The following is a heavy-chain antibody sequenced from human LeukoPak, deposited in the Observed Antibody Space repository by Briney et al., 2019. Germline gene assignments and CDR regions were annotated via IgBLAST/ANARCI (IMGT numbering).Heavy chain of an antibody. V-gene: IGHV4-4*02. J-gene: IGHJ4*02. CDR3: ARSRSGGYSYGFDY. CDR2: IYHSGST. Sequence: SGTLSLTCAVSGGSISSSNWWSWVRPPPGKGLEWIGEIYHSGSTNYNPSLKSRVTISVDKSKNQFSLKLSSVTAADTAVYYCARSRSGGYSYGFDYWGQGTLVTVSS. D-gene: IGHD5-18*01. CDR1: GGSISSSNW.